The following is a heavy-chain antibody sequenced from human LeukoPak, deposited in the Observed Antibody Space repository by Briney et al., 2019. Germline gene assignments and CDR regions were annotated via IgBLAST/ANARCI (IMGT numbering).Heavy chain of an antibody. CDR1: GFTFSNYS. V-gene: IGHV3-48*01. Sequence: GGSLRLSCAASGFTFSNYSMNWVRQAPGKGLEWVSYISSSSSTIYYADSVKGRFTISRDNAKNSLYLQMNSLRAEDTAVYYCARSGFWSGYHYFDYWGQGTLVTVSS. D-gene: IGHD3-3*01. CDR2: ISSSSSTI. CDR3: ARSGFWSGYHYFDY. J-gene: IGHJ4*02.